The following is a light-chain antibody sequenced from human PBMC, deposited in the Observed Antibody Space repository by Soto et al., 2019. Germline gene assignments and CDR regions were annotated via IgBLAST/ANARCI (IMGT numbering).Light chain of an antibody. V-gene: IGKV3-20*01. CDR1: QSVSSSY. Sequence: EIVLTQSPGTLSLSPGERATLSCRASQSVSSSYLAWYQQQPGPAPRLLIYGASSRATGIPDRFSGSGSGTDFTLTISRLEPEDFSVYYCQQYCSSHLFTFGPGTKVDIK. CDR2: GAS. CDR3: QQYCSSHLFT. J-gene: IGKJ3*01.